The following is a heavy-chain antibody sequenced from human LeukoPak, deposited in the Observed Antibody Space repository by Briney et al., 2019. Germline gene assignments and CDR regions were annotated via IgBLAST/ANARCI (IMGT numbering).Heavy chain of an antibody. D-gene: IGHD3-16*02. Sequence: SETLSLTCTVSGGSISSYYWSWIRQPAGKGLEWIGRIYTSGSTNYNPSLKSRVTMSVDTSKNQFSLKLSSVTAADTAVYYCARDGSMITFGGVIVHDAFDIWGQGTMVTVSS. CDR3: ARDGSMITFGGVIVHDAFDI. V-gene: IGHV4-4*07. CDR2: IYTSGST. J-gene: IGHJ3*02. CDR1: GGSISSYY.